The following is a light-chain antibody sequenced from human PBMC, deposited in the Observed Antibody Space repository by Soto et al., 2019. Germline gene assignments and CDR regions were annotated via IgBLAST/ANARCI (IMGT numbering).Light chain of an antibody. CDR1: SSDVGAYNS. Sequence: QSALAQPASVSGSPGQSITISCTGTSSDVGAYNSVSWYQQHPHKAPQVIIYKGTQRPSGVSNRFSRSTSGNAASLTISGLQADDEADYFCCSSAPDSTYVFGTGTKLTVL. J-gene: IGLJ1*01. V-gene: IGLV2-23*01. CDR3: CSSAPDSTYV. CDR2: KGT.